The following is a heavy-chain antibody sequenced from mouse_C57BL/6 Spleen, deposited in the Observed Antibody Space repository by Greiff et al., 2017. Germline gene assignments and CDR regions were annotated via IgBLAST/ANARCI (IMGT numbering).Heavy chain of an antibody. CDR2: IDPANGST. CDR3: ARTVVSYYARDY. Sequence: VQLQQSVAELVRPGASVKLSCTASGFNIQNTYMHWVKQRPEQGLEWIGRIDPANGSTKYAPKFQGKATITADTSSNTAYLQLSSLTSEDTAIYYCARTVVSYYARDYWGQGTSVTVSS. V-gene: IGHV14-3*01. CDR1: GFNIQNTY. D-gene: IGHD1-1*01. J-gene: IGHJ4*01.